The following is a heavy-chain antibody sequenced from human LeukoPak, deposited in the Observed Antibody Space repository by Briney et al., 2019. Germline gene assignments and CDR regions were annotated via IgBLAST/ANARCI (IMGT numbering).Heavy chain of an antibody. CDR2: INHSGST. CDR1: GGSFSGYY. D-gene: IGHD2-2*01. CDR3: ARDPPPHIGAQLWGAFDI. V-gene: IGHV4-34*01. Sequence: PSETLSLTCAVYGGSFSGYYWSWIRQPPGKGLEWIGEINHSGSTNYNPSLKSRVTISVDTSKNQFSLKLSSVTAADTAVYYCARDPPPHIGAQLWGAFDIWGQGTMVTVSS. J-gene: IGHJ3*02.